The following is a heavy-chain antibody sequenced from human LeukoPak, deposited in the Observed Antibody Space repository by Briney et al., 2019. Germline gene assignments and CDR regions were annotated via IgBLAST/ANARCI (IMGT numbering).Heavy chain of an antibody. D-gene: IGHD6-19*01. Sequence: PGGSLRLSCVGSGFTFSRYWLNWVRQAPGKGLEWVANMNQDGSEIYYLDSVKGRFTISRDDSKNTLYLQMNSLRAEDTAVYYCARDRVAGQFDSWGQGTLVTVSS. CDR2: MNQDGSEI. V-gene: IGHV3-7*03. J-gene: IGHJ4*02. CDR1: GFTFSRYW. CDR3: ARDRVAGQFDS.